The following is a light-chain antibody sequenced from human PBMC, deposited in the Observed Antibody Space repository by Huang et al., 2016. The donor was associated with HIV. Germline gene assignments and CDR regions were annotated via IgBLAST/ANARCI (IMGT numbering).Light chain of an antibody. CDR1: QSVSSD. Sequence: EIVLTQSPATLSLSPGERATLSCRSSQSVSSDLDWYQQKAGQAPRLLSYGASNRATGIPARFSGRGSGTDFTLTISSLVPDDFAVYYCQQRSDWPRTFGQGTKLEIK. CDR2: GAS. J-gene: IGKJ2*01. CDR3: QQRSDWPRT. V-gene: IGKV3-11*01.